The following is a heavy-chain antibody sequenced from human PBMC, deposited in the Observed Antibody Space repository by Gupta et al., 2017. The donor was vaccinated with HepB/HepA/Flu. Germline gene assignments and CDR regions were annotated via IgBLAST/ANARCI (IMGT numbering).Heavy chain of an antibody. CDR3: ATELSAEIYFDQ. V-gene: IGHV1-69-2*01. CDR1: GASLSDYY. J-gene: IGHJ4*02. Sequence: EVQVIQSGAEVRKPGSTVKISRKFSGASLSDYYLHWVQQAAGRGLGWMGLFDPEDGERIYAKKVQGRLSITADSSRETVYIELLSLKAADTAVYSCATELSAEIYFDQWGQGTPVTVSS. D-gene: IGHD3-9*01. CDR2: FDPEDGER.